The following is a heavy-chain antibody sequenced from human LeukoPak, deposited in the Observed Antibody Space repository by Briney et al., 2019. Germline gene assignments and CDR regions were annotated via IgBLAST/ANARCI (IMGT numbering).Heavy chain of an antibody. Sequence: RPGGSLRLSCAASGFTFDDYGMSWVRQAPGKGLEWVSGINWNGGSTGYADSVKGRFTISRDNAKNSLYLQMNSLRAEDTALYHCARGPWDCSSTSCYRHYYYYGMDVWGQGTTVIVSS. CDR1: GFTFDDYG. CDR3: ARGPWDCSSTSCYRHYYYYGMDV. CDR2: INWNGGST. V-gene: IGHV3-20*01. J-gene: IGHJ6*02. D-gene: IGHD2-2*01.